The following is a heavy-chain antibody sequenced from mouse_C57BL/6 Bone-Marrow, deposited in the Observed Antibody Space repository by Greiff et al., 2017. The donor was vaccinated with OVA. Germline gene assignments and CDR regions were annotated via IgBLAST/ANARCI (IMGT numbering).Heavy chain of an antibody. J-gene: IGHJ3*01. CDR2: IYPGDGDT. Sequence: QVQLKESGPELVKPGASVKISCKASGYAFSSSWMNWVKQRPGKGLEWIGRIYPGDGDTNYNGKFKGKATLTADKSSSTAYMQLSSLTSEDSAVYCCARSALYYYGSPPWFAYWGQGTLVTVSA. CDR3: ARSALYYYGSPPWFAY. CDR1: GYAFSSSW. V-gene: IGHV1-82*01. D-gene: IGHD1-1*01.